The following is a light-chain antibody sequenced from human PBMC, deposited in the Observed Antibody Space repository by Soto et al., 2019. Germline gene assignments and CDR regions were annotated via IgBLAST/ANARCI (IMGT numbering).Light chain of an antibody. Sequence: VLTQPPSVSAAPGQKVTISCSGSSSSIGSNYVCWYQQFPGAAPKLVMYETNKRPSGIPDRFSGSKSGTSATLDITGLQTGDEADYYCGTWDSSLNTDVFGTGTKLTVL. CDR3: GTWDSSLNTDV. CDR1: SSSIGSNY. CDR2: ETN. J-gene: IGLJ1*01. V-gene: IGLV1-51*01.